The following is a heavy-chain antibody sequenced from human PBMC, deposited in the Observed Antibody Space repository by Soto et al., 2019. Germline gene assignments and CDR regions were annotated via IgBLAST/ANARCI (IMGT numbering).Heavy chain of an antibody. CDR1: GGSISSYY. Sequence: QVQLQESGPGLVKPSETLSLTCTVSGGSISSYYWSWIRQPPGKGLEWIGYIYYSGSTNYNPSLKSRVTISADTSKNQFALKLSSVTAADTAVYYCARAKAPLYRSSWYWFDPWGQGTLVTVSS. V-gene: IGHV4-59*08. D-gene: IGHD6-13*01. J-gene: IGHJ5*02. CDR2: IYYSGST. CDR3: ARAKAPLYRSSWYWFDP.